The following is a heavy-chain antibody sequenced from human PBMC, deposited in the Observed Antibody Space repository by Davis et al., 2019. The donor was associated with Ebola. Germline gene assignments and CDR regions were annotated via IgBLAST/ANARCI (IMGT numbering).Heavy chain of an antibody. CDR3: ARGLDFWSGYYGCYFDY. Sequence: GGSLRLSCAASGFTFSSYSMNWVRQAPGKGLEWVSSISSSSSYIYYADSVKGRFTISRDNAKNSLYLQMNSLRAEDTAVHYCARGLDFWSGYYGCYFDYWGQGTLVTVSS. V-gene: IGHV3-21*01. CDR2: ISSSSSYI. CDR1: GFTFSSYS. J-gene: IGHJ4*02. D-gene: IGHD3-3*01.